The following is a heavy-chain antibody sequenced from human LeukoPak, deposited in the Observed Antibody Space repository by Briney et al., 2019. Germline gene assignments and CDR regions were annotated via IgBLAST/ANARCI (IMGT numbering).Heavy chain of an antibody. D-gene: IGHD3-3*02. CDR1: GYSISSGYY. J-gene: IGHJ3*02. V-gene: IGHV4-38-2*02. Sequence: SETLSLTCTVSGYSISSGYYWGWIRQPPGKGLEWIGNIYHSGSTYYNPSLKSRVTISVDTSKNQSSLKVSSVTAADTAVYYCARSSTKNAFDIRGQGTMVTVSS. CDR2: IYHSGST. CDR3: ARSSTKNAFDI.